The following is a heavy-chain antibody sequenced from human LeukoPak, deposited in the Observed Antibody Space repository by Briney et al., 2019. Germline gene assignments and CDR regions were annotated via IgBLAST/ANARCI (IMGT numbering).Heavy chain of an antibody. D-gene: IGHD2-2*01. Sequence: PSETLSLTCTVSGGSISSYYWSWIRQPAGKGLEWIGRIYTSGSTNYNPSLKSRVTMSVDTSKNQFSLKLSSVTAADTAVYYCARVKYCSSSSCLGGFDPWGQGTLVTVSS. J-gene: IGHJ5*02. CDR3: ARVKYCSSSSCLGGFDP. CDR1: GGSISSYY. V-gene: IGHV4-4*07. CDR2: IYTSGST.